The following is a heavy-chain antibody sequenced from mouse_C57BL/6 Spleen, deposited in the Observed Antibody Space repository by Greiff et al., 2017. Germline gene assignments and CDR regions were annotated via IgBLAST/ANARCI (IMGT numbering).Heavy chain of an antibody. J-gene: IGHJ4*01. Sequence: VQLQQPGAELVKPGASVKMSCKASGYTFTSYWITWVKQRPGQGLEWIGDLYPGSGSTNYNEKFKSKATLTVDTASSTAYMQLSSLTSEDSAVYYCARRVYGSSWGYAMDYWGQGTSVTVSS. V-gene: IGHV1-55*01. CDR2: LYPGSGST. D-gene: IGHD1-1*01. CDR1: GYTFTSYW. CDR3: ARRVYGSSWGYAMDY.